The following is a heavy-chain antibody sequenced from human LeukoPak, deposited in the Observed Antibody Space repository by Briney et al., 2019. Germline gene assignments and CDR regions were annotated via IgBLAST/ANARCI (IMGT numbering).Heavy chain of an antibody. Sequence: GGSLRLSCAASGFTFSSYSIDWVRQAPGKGLEWVSAISGRGDRTYYADSVKGRFTISRDNSKNTLYLQMNSLRAEDTAVYYCAKEQSSSGFFDYWGQGTLVTVSS. J-gene: IGHJ4*02. CDR1: GFTFSSYS. CDR2: ISGRGDRT. CDR3: AKEQSSSGFFDY. D-gene: IGHD6-6*01. V-gene: IGHV3-23*01.